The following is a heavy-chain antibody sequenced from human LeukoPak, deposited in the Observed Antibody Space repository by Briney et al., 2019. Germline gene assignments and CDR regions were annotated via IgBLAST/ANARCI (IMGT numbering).Heavy chain of an antibody. J-gene: IGHJ4*02. Sequence: GGSLRLSCVASGFTVSSNYMSWVRQAPGKGLEWVSVIYSGGSTYYADPVKGRFTISRDNAKNSLYLQMNSLRAEDTAVYYCARDSADWNGPYFDYWGQGTLVTVSS. CDR1: GFTVSSNY. CDR3: ARDSADWNGPYFDY. V-gene: IGHV3-53*01. D-gene: IGHD1-1*01. CDR2: IYSGGST.